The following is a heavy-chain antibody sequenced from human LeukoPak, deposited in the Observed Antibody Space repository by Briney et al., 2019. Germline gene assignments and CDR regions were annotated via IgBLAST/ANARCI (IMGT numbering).Heavy chain of an antibody. CDR3: ARQTGSGLFILP. D-gene: IGHD3/OR15-3a*01. CDR1: GGSISSSSYY. CDR2: IYYSGNT. J-gene: IGHJ4*02. V-gene: IGHV4-39*01. Sequence: SETLSLTCTVSGGSISSSSYYWGWIRQPPGKGLEWIGSIYYSGNTYYNASLKSQVSVSIDTSKNQFSLRLTSVTAADTAVYYCARQTGSGLFILPGGQGTLVTVSS.